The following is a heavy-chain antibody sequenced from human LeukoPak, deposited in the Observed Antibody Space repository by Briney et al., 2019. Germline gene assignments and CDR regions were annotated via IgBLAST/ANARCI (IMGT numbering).Heavy chain of an antibody. J-gene: IGHJ4*02. CDR1: GFAFSTFA. D-gene: IGHD1-26*01. CDR2: ISGSGGST. Sequence: PGGSLRLSCAASGFAFSTFAMSWVRQAPGKGLDWVSSISGSGGSTYYADSVKGRFTISRDSSKNTLYLQMNSLRAGDTAVYYCAKGVGTNKGGYYFDYWGQGTPVTVSS. V-gene: IGHV3-23*01. CDR3: AKGVGTNKGGYYFDY.